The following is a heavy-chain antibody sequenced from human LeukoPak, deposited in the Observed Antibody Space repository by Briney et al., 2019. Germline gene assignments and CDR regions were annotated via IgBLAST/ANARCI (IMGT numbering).Heavy chain of an antibody. J-gene: IGHJ4*02. D-gene: IGHD6-19*01. CDR2: INAGNGNT. CDR3: AREDGSGWYFLFDY. V-gene: IGHV1-3*01. Sequence: ASVKVSCKASGYTFTSYAMHWVRQAPGQRLEWMGWINAGNGNTKYSQKFQGRVTITRDTSASTAYMELSSLRSEDTAVYYCAREDGSGWYFLFDYWGQGTLVTVSS. CDR1: GYTFTSYA.